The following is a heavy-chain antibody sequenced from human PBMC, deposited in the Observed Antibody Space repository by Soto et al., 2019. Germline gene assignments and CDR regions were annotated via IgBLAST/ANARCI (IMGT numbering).Heavy chain of an antibody. CDR3: AREDHVGMDV. V-gene: IGHV3-11*06. J-gene: IGHJ6*02. Sequence: GGSLRLSCAASGSTFSDYYMSWIRQAPGKGLEWVSYISSSSSYTNYADSVKGRFTISRDNAKNSLYLQMNSLRAEDTAVYYCAREDHVGMDVWGQGTTVTVSS. CDR2: ISSSSSYT. CDR1: GSTFSDYY.